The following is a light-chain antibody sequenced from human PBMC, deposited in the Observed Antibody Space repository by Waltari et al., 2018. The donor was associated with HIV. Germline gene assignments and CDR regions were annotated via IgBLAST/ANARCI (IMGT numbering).Light chain of an antibody. CDR2: KDT. CDR1: ALPKPY. J-gene: IGLJ2*01. Sequence: SSELTPPPSMPVSPGQTARLTGPRDALPKPYAYWYQQKPGQAPVLMIYKDTERPSGIPERFSGSNSGTIATLTISGVQAEDEAAYYCQSADSSGIYEIFGGGTKVIVL. V-gene: IGLV3-25*03. CDR3: QSADSSGIYEI.